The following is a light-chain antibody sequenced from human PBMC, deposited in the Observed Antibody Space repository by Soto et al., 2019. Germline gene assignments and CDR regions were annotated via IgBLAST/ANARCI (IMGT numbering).Light chain of an antibody. V-gene: IGKV3-11*01. CDR2: DAS. CDR3: QQYGSSPYT. CDR1: QSVGSY. J-gene: IGKJ2*01. Sequence: EIVLTQSPATLSLSPGERATLSCRASQSVGSYLAWYQQKPGQAPRLLIYDASNRATGIPARFSGSGSGTDFSLTISSLEPEDFAVYYCQQYGSSPYTFGQGTKLEIK.